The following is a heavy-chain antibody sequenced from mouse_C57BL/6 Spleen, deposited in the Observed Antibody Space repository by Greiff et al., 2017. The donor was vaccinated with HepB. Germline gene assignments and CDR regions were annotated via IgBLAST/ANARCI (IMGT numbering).Heavy chain of an antibody. Sequence: VQVVESGSELARPGASVKLSCKASGYTFTSYGLSWVKQRTGQGLEWIGEIYPRSGNTYYNEKFKGKATLTADKSSSTAYMELRSLTSEDSAVYFCARWGDSSGVFDYWGQGTTLTVSS. J-gene: IGHJ2*01. CDR1: GYTFTSYG. CDR3: ARWGDSSGVFDY. V-gene: IGHV1-81*01. CDR2: IYPRSGNT. D-gene: IGHD3-2*02.